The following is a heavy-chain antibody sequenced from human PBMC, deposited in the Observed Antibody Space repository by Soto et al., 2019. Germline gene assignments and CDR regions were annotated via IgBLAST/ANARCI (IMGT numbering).Heavy chain of an antibody. CDR2: ISAYNGNT. V-gene: IGHV1-18*01. CDR3: ARVRQDIVVVPAALPYWYFDL. CDR1: GYTFTSYG. J-gene: IGHJ2*01. D-gene: IGHD2-2*01. Sequence: QVQLVQSGAEVKKPGASVKVSCKASGYTFTSYGISWVRQAPGQGLEWMGWISAYNGNTNYAQKLQGRVTMTTDTSTNTAYMELRSLRSDDTAVYYCARVRQDIVVVPAALPYWYFDLWGRGTLVTVSS.